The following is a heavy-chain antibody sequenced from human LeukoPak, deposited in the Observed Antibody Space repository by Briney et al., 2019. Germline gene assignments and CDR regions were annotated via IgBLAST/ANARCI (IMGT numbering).Heavy chain of an antibody. CDR1: GYSFNGHY. J-gene: IGHJ4*02. CDR2: IHPKSGDT. V-gene: IGHV1-2*02. Sequence: ASLKVSCKTSGYSFNGHYVHWVRQAPGQGLEWMGWIHPKSGDTNYALKFHSRVNMTRDTSISTVYMDLSRLSSDDTAVYYCARDYFGNSLLDYWGQGTLVTVSS. CDR3: ARDYFGNSLLDY. D-gene: IGHD4-23*01.